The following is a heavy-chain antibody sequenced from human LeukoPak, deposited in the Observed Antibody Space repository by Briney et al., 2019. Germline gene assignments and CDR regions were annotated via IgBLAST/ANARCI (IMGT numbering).Heavy chain of an antibody. J-gene: IGHJ4*02. Sequence: GGSLRLSCAFSGFTFSRCWMNWVRQASGKGLEWVANIKHDGSEKYYADSVRGRFTISRDNAKNSLYLQMNSLRAEDTAVYYCARDEELGSSEFDYWGQGTLVTVSS. CDR1: GFTFSRCW. V-gene: IGHV3-7*01. CDR2: IKHDGSEK. CDR3: ARDEELGSSEFDY. D-gene: IGHD6-13*01.